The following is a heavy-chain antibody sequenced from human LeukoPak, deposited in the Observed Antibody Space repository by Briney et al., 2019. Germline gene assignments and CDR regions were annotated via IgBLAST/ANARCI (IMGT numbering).Heavy chain of an antibody. J-gene: IGHJ6*03. CDR1: GFTFSSYS. Sequence: AGGSLRLSCAASGFTFSSYSMNWVRQAPGKGLEWVSSISSSSSYIYYADSVKGRFTISRDNAKNSLYLQMNSLRAEDTAVYYCARDWGDTAMVYYYYYYMDVWGKGTTVTVSS. V-gene: IGHV3-21*01. CDR3: ARDWGDTAMVYYYYYYMDV. CDR2: ISSSSSYI. D-gene: IGHD5-18*01.